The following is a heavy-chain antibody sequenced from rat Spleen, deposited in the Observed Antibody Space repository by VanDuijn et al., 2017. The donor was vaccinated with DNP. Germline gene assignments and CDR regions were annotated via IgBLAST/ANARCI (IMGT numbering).Heavy chain of an antibody. CDR2: IKPKSTNYAT. Sequence: EVQLMETGGGLVQPGKSLKLTCATSGFTFSPAWMNWVRQSPEKGLEWIARIKPKSTNYATEYAESVKGRFTISRDDSKSSIYLHMDSLKEEDTATYYCNSPSKWELRYNFDYWGQGVMVTVSS. J-gene: IGHJ2*01. CDR1: GFTFSPAW. V-gene: IGHV6-10*01. D-gene: IGHD3-1*01. CDR3: NSPSKWELRYNFDY.